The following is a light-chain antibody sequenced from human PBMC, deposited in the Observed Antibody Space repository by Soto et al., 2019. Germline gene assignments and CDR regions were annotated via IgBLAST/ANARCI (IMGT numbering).Light chain of an antibody. CDR2: DAS. CDR3: QQYNSYPRT. Sequence: DIQMTQSPSTLSASIGDRVTITCRASQSVGSWLAWYQQKPGKAPKFLIYDASSLESGVPSRFSGRGSGTEFTLTISSLQPDDFATYYCQQYNSYPRTFGRGTKVEIK. J-gene: IGKJ1*01. CDR1: QSVGSW. V-gene: IGKV1-5*01.